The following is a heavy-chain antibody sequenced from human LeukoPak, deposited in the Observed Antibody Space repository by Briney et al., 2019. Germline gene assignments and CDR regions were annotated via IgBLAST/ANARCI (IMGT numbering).Heavy chain of an antibody. CDR2: INPNSGGT. CDR1: GYTFTGYY. D-gene: IGHD6-19*01. Sequence: ASVKVSCKASGYTFTGYYMHWVRQAPGQGLEWMGWINPNSGGTNYAQKFQGRVTMTRDTSINTAYMELSRVRSDDTAVYYCARDKLVAVALDYWGQGTLVTVSS. J-gene: IGHJ4*02. V-gene: IGHV1-2*02. CDR3: ARDKLVAVALDY.